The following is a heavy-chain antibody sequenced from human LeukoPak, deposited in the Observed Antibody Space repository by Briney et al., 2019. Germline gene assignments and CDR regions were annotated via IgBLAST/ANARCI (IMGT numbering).Heavy chain of an antibody. CDR1: GYTFTGYY. J-gene: IGHJ6*03. Sequence: ASVKVSCKASGYTFTGYYMHWVRQAPGQGLEWMGWINPNSGGTNYAQKFQGRVTMTRDTSISTAYMELSRLRSDDTAVYYCARWRDYGGNSRTKVYYYYYMDVWGKGTTVTVSS. V-gene: IGHV1-2*02. CDR2: INPNSGGT. CDR3: ARWRDYGGNSRTKVYYYYYMDV. D-gene: IGHD4-23*01.